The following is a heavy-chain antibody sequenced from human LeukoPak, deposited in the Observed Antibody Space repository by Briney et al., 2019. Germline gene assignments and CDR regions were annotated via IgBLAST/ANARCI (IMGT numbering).Heavy chain of an antibody. J-gene: IGHJ4*02. CDR3: ARGGDAVPAATPTLDY. V-gene: IGHV1-69*06. CDR1: GGTFSSYA. CDR2: IIPIFGTA. D-gene: IGHD2-2*01. Sequence: GASVKVSCKASGGTFSSYAISWVRQAPGQGLEWMGGIIPIFGTANYAQKFQGRVTITADKSTSTAYMELSSLRSEDTAVYYCARGGDAVPAATPTLDYWGQGTLVTVSS.